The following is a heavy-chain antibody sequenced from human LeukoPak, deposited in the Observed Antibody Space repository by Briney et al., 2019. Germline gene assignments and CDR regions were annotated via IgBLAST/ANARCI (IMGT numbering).Heavy chain of an antibody. CDR1: GGSISNYY. CDR3: ARAPRCAGDCYSFFDF. Sequence: SETLSLTCTVSGGSISNYYWSWIRQPAGKGLEWIGRIYTSGSTNYNPSLKSRVTMSVDTSKNQFSLKLSSVTAADTAVYYCARAPRCAGDCYSFFDFWGQGTLVTVSS. J-gene: IGHJ4*02. D-gene: IGHD2-21*02. CDR2: IYTSGST. V-gene: IGHV4-4*07.